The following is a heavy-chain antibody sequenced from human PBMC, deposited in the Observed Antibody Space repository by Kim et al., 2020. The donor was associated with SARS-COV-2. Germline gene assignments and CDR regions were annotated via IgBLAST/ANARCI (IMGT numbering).Heavy chain of an antibody. CDR2: INHSGST. J-gene: IGHJ3*02. V-gene: IGHV4-34*01. CDR1: GGSFSGYY. Sequence: SETLSLTCAVYGGSFSGYYWSWIRQPPGKGLEWIGEINHSGSTNYNPSLKSRVTISVDTSKNQFSLKLSSVTAADTAVYYCARCRRTRLSRRDRDAFDIWDQETMVTVSS. D-gene: IGHD1-1*01. CDR3: ARCRRTRLSRRDRDAFDI.